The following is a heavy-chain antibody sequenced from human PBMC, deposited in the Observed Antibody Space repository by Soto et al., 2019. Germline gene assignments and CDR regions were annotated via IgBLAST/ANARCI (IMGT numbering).Heavy chain of an antibody. CDR1: GYTFTGYY. CDR3: ARGALPADGSWFDP. CDR2: INPNSGGT. J-gene: IGHJ5*02. Sequence: ASVKVSCNASGYTFTGYYMHWVRQAPGQGLEWMGWINPNSGGTNYAQKFQGWVTMTRDTSISTAYMELSRLRSDDTAVYYCARGALPADGSWFDPWGQGTLVTV. V-gene: IGHV1-2*04.